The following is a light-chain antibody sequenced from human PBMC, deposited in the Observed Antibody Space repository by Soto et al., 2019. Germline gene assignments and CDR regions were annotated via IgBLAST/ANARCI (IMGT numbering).Light chain of an antibody. CDR3: QQRANGPWT. J-gene: IGKJ1*01. CDR2: GAS. V-gene: IGKV3-15*01. Sequence: EIVMTQSPDTLFVSLGEGATLSCRASQSVSSHLAWYQHKPGQAPRLLIYGASTRASGIPARFSGSGSETDFTLTISSLQSEDFAFYYCQQRANGPWTFGQGTRVEL. CDR1: QSVSSH.